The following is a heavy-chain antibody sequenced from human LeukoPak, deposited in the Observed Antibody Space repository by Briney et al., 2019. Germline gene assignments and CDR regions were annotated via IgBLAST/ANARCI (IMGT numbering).Heavy chain of an antibody. CDR1: GGSISSYY. J-gene: IGHJ4*02. CDR3: ARLNLPNFWSGYYLDY. D-gene: IGHD3-3*01. V-gene: IGHV4-4*09. CDR2: IYTSGST. Sequence: SETLSLTCTVSGGSISSYYWSWIRQPPGKGLEWIGYIYTSGSTNYNPSLKSRVTISVDTSKNQFSLKLSSVTAADTAVYYCARLNLPNFWSGYYLDYWGQGTLVTVSS.